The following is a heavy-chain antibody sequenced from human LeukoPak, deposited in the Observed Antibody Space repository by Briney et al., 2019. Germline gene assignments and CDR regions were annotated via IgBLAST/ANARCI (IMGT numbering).Heavy chain of an antibody. CDR3: ARGGEQQLFPRYFDL. Sequence: PSETLFLTCTVSGYSISSGYYWGWIRQPPGKGLEWIGSIYHSGSTYYNPSLKSRVTISVDTSKNQFSLKLSSVTAADTAVYYCARGGEQQLFPRYFDLWGRGTLVTVSS. CDR1: GYSISSGYY. V-gene: IGHV4-38-2*02. CDR2: IYHSGST. D-gene: IGHD6-13*01. J-gene: IGHJ2*01.